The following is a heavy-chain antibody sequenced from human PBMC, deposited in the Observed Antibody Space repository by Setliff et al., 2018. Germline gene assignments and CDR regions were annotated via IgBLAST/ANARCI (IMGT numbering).Heavy chain of an antibody. Sequence: ASVKVSCKASGYTFTDYGITWVRQAPGQGLEWMGWISGYTGNTNYAHKLQGRVTLTTDTSTGTAYMELRSLRSDDAAVYYCSRLVRYCTVTSCQRASGGEHWGQGTLVTVSS. CDR3: SRLVRYCTVTSCQRASGGEH. J-gene: IGHJ1*01. D-gene: IGHD2-8*02. CDR2: ISGYTGNT. CDR1: GYTFTDYG. V-gene: IGHV1-18*01.